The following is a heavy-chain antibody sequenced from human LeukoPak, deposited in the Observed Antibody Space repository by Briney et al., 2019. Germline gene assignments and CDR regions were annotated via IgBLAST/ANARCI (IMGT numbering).Heavy chain of an antibody. CDR3: ARGHTAVTRHFDF. Sequence: GGPLRLSCEASGFTFTTYSMTWVRQAPGKGLEWVSIISSGSSAIFSADALKGRFTISRDDAKNLLYLDMNSLRAEDTAVYYCARGHTAVTRHFDFWGQGTLVTVSS. V-gene: IGHV3-21*01. J-gene: IGHJ4*02. CDR1: GFTFTTYS. D-gene: IGHD4-17*01. CDR2: ISSGSSAI.